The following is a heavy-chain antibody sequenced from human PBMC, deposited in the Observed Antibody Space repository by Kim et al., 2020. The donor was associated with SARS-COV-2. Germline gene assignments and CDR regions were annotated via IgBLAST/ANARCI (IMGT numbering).Heavy chain of an antibody. Sequence: GGSLRLSCAASGFTFSGFGMQWVRQAPGKGLQWVAVISDDGRNKYYADSVKGRFTISRDNSKNTLFLQMNSLRAEDTAVYYCANNYGMDVWCQGTTATVS. CDR1: GFTFSGFG. J-gene: IGHJ6*02. CDR2: ISDDGRNK. V-gene: IGHV3-30*18. CDR3: ANNYGMDV. D-gene: IGHD3-10*01.